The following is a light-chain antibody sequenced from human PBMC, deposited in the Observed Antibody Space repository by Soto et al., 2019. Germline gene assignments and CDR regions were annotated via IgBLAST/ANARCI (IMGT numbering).Light chain of an antibody. Sequence: DIQMTQSPSSLSASVGDRVTITCRASQSISSYLNWYQQKPGKATQLLIYAASSLQSGVPSRFSGSGSGTDFTHTISSLQPEDFATYYCQQSYSTPFTFGPGTKVDIK. CDR3: QQSYSTPFT. V-gene: IGKV1-39*01. CDR1: QSISSY. J-gene: IGKJ3*01. CDR2: AAS.